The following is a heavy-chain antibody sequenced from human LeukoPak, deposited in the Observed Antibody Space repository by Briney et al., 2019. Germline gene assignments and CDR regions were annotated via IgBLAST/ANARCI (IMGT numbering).Heavy chain of an antibody. Sequence: PSETLSLTCTVSGGSISSGSYYCSWIRQPAGKGLEWIGRIYTSGSTNYNPPLKCRVTISVDTSKNQFSLMLSSVTAADTAVYYCARVRITIFGVANWFDPWGQGTLVTVSS. V-gene: IGHV4-61*02. CDR3: ARVRITIFGVANWFDP. CDR1: GGSISSGSYY. D-gene: IGHD3-3*01. CDR2: IYTSGST. J-gene: IGHJ5*02.